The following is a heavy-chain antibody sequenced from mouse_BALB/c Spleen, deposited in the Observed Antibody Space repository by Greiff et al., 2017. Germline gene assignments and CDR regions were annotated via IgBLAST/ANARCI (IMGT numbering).Heavy chain of an antibody. V-gene: IGHV5-6*01. CDR2: ISSGGSYT. CDR3: AREGDDGDWYFDD. D-gene: IGHD2-2*01. J-gene: IGHJ1*03. CDR1: GFTFSSYG. Sequence: EVMLVESGADLVKPGGSLTLSCAASGFTFSSYGMSWVRQTPDKRLEWVATISSGGSYTYYPDSVKGRFTISRDNAKNTLYLQMSSLKSEDTAMYYCAREGDDGDWYFDDWGKGTTVTVSS.